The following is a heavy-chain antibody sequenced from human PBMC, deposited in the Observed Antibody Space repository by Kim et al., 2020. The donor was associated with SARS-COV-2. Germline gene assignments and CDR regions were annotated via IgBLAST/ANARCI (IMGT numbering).Heavy chain of an antibody. CDR1: GASISNDS. CDR3: ANLIQGVITWIVFDS. CDR2: ISHNRGT. V-gene: IGHV4-59*01. J-gene: IGHJ4*02. Sequence: SETLSLTCSVSGASISNDSWSWLRQPPGKGLEWIGYISHNRGTEYNPSLQSRVTISADTSKNQFSLKLHSVTAADTALYYCANLIQGVITWIVFDSWGQG. D-gene: IGHD3-10*01.